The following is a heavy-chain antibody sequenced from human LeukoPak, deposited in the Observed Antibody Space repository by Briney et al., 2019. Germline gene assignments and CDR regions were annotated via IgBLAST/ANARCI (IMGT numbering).Heavy chain of an antibody. CDR2: IYYTGTT. CDR1: GGSISSSSFY. Sequence: PSETLSLTCTVSGGSISSSSFYWGWIRQPPGKGLDWIGSIYYTGTTYYNPSLKSRVTISIDTSKNQFSLKVNSVTAADTAVYYCTRETSSRYFDYWGQGTLVTVSS. J-gene: IGHJ4*02. V-gene: IGHV4-39*07. CDR3: TRETSSRYFDY.